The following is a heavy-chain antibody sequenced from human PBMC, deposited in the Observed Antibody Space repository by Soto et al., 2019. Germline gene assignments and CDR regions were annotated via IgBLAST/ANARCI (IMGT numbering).Heavy chain of an antibody. CDR2: ISKDIGRXX. D-gene: IGHD7-27*01. CDR1: GFIFRDLF. J-gene: IGHJ5*02. CDR3: AKENWANADA. V-gene: IGHV3-11*01. Sequence: GGSLRLSCAASGFIFRDLFMSWIRQAPGHGLYCISYISKDIGRXXXYADSVKXXFSISMDNANRSLFLXSHNLTFEDQAVYYCAKENWANADAWVQGTLVTVTS.